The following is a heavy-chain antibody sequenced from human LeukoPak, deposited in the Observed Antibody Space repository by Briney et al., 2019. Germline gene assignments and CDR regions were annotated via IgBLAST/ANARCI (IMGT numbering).Heavy chain of an antibody. CDR2: IYYSGST. CDR1: GFSISSSSYY. D-gene: IGHD3-3*01. CDR3: ARGPYYDFWSGHYYYYYMDV. J-gene: IGHJ6*03. V-gene: IGHV4-39*01. Sequence: PSESLSLTCTVSGFSISSSSYYWGWLRQPPGKGLEWMGSIYYSGSTYYNPSLKRRVTISVDTSKNQFSLKLSPVTAADTAVYYCARGPYYDFWSGHYYYYYMDVWGKGTTVTVSS.